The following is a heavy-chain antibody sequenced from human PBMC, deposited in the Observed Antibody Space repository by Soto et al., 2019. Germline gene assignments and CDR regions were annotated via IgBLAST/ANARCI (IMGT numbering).Heavy chain of an antibody. V-gene: IGHV5-51*01. D-gene: IGHD6-6*01. Sequence: LGESLKISCKGSGYSFTNYWIAWVRQMPGKGLEWMGIIYPDDSDTRYSPSFQGQVTISADKPISTAYLQWSSLKASDTAMYYCARRNGRSSSSDYWGQGTLVTSPQ. CDR3: ARRNGRSSSSDY. J-gene: IGHJ4*02. CDR1: GYSFTNYW. CDR2: IYPDDSDT.